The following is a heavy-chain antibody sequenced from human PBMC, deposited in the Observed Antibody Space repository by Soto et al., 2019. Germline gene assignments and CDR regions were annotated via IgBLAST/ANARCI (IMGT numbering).Heavy chain of an antibody. CDR2: ISGSGGST. CDR3: AKDQGSSWYEIDY. D-gene: IGHD6-13*01. Sequence: EVQLLESGGGLVQPGGSLRLSCAAPGFTFSNYAVTWVRQAPGKGLEWVSTISGSGGSTYYADSVKGRFTISRDNSKNTLYLQMHSLRAEDTAVYYCAKDQGSSWYEIDYWGQGTLVTVSS. J-gene: IGHJ4*02. V-gene: IGHV3-23*01. CDR1: GFTFSNYA.